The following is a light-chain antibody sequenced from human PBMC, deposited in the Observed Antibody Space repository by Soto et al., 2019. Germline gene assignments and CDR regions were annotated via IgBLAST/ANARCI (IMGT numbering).Light chain of an antibody. CDR1: QDISNY. Sequence: DIQMTQSPSSLSESVVDRDSITYPASQDISNYLNWYQQKPGKGPKLLISDASNLQTGVPSRFSGSGSGTDFTFTISSLQPEDIATYYCQKYDNLPVTVGKGKRLEIK. V-gene: IGKV1-33*01. CDR3: QKYDNLPVT. CDR2: DAS. J-gene: IGKJ5*01.